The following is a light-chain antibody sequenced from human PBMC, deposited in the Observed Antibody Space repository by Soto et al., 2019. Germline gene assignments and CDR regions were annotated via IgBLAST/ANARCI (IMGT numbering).Light chain of an antibody. V-gene: IGKV1-5*01. CDR1: ENLKTW. J-gene: IGKJ5*01. Sequence: DVQIMQSPSTLPASVGDTVTITFRARENLKTWLAWYQQKPGTAPKLLIYGASSLQNGVPSRFSGTGAGTEYPRTRNDLEPEWFAVYFCHQLDSWPRDIFSQGTRLEIK. CDR3: HQLDSWPRDI. CDR2: GAS.